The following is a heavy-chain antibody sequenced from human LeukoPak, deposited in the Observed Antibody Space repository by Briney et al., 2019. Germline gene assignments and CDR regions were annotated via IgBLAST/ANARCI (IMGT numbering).Heavy chain of an antibody. CDR2: IYPGDSDT. CDR1: GYSFTSYW. J-gene: IGHJ6*02. CDR3: ARHGLDYSNSGYYGMDV. D-gene: IGHD4-11*01. Sequence: GESLKISCKGSGYSFTSYWIGWVRQMLGKGLEWMGIIYPGDSDTRYSPSFQGQVTISADKSISTAYLQWSSLKASDTAMYYCARHGLDYSNSGYYGMDVWGQGTTVTVSS. V-gene: IGHV5-51*01.